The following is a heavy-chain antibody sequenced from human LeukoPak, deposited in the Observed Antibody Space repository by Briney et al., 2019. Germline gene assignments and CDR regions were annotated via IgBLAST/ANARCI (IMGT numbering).Heavy chain of an antibody. CDR1: GGSVNSGTYY. CDR2: ISYSGST. CDR3: ARGGRWLQFNY. V-gene: IGHV4-61*01. Sequence: SETLSLTCTVSGGSVNSGTYYWSWVRQPPGKGLEWIGYISYSGSTNNNPSLRSRVTISVDTSKNQFSLKLSSVTAADTAVYYCARGGRWLQFNYWGQGTLVTVSS. J-gene: IGHJ4*02. D-gene: IGHD5-24*01.